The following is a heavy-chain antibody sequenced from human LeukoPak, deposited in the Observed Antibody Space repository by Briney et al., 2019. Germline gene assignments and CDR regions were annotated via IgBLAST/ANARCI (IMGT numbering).Heavy chain of an antibody. CDR1: GYSISSGYY. D-gene: IGHD5-24*01. CDR2: IYHSGST. CDR3: ARRKDGYKA. V-gene: IGHV4-38-2*02. Sequence: KSSETLSLTCTVSGYSISSGYYWGWIRQPPGKGLEWIGSIYHSGSTYYNPSLKSRVTISVDTSKNQFSLKLSSVTAADTAVYYCARRKDGYKAWGQGTLVTVSS. J-gene: IGHJ4*02.